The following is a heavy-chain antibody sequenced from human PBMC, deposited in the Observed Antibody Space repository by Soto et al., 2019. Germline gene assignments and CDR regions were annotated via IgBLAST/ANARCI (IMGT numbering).Heavy chain of an antibody. D-gene: IGHD3-22*01. Sequence: PSETLSLTCTVSGGSISSGGYYWSWIRQHPGKGLEWIGYIYYSGSTYYNPSLKSRVTISVDTSKNQFSLKLSSVTAADTAVYYCARVRYYYDSSGYSYYFDYWGQGTTVTVSS. CDR2: IYYSGST. J-gene: IGHJ4*03. CDR3: ARVRYYYDSSGYSYYFDY. V-gene: IGHV4-31*03. CDR1: GGSISSGGYY.